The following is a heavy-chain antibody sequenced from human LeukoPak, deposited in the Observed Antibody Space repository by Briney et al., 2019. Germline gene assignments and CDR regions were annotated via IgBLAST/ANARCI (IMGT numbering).Heavy chain of an antibody. V-gene: IGHV2-70*11. CDR1: GFSLRTNGMC. CDR3: ARLHGSTYFGYAFDI. CDR2: IDWDDEK. D-gene: IGHD3-9*01. J-gene: IGHJ3*02. Sequence: SGPALVKPTQTLILTCTVSGFSLRTNGMCVSWIRQPPGKALEWLARIDWDDEKYYSTSLKTRLTISKDTSKNQVVLTMTNMDPVDTATYYCARLHGSTYFGYAFDIWGQGTMVSVSS.